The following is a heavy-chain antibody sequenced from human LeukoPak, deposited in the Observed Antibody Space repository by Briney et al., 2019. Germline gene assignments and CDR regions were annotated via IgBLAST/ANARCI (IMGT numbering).Heavy chain of an antibody. CDR3: ARGNLVATLYFDY. V-gene: IGHV4-4*07. J-gene: IGHJ4*02. Sequence: PSETLSLTCTVSGGSISSYYWGWIRQPAGKGLEWIGRIYTSGSTNYNPSLKSRVTISLDTSKNQFSLSLSSATAADTAVYYCARGNLVATLYFDYWGQGALVTVSS. D-gene: IGHD5-12*01. CDR1: GGSISSYY. CDR2: IYTSGST.